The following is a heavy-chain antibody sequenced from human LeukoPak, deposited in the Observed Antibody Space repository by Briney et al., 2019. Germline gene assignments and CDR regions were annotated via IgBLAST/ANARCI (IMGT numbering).Heavy chain of an antibody. J-gene: IGHJ4*02. CDR3: ARGDDFWSGYPRFDY. D-gene: IGHD3-3*01. CDR2: IYYSGST. V-gene: IGHV4-59*01. Sequence: SETLSLTCTVSGGSISTYFWSWIRQPPGRGLEWIGYIYYSGSTNYNPSLKSRVTISVVTSKNQFSLKLSSVTAADTAVYYCARGDDFWSGYPRFDYWGQGTLVTVSS. CDR1: GGSISTYF.